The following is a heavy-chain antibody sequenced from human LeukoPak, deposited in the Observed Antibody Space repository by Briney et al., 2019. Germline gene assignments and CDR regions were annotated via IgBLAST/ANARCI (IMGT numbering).Heavy chain of an antibody. CDR2: ISAYNGNT. V-gene: IGHV1-18*01. CDR1: GYTFTSYG. J-gene: IGHJ5*02. D-gene: IGHD3-22*01. CDR3: ARAPYYYDSSLNWFDP. Sequence: VASVKVSCKASGYTFTSYGISWVRQAPGQGLEWMGWISAYNGNTNYAQKLQGRVTMTTDTSTSTAYMELRSLRSDDTAVYYCARAPYYYDSSLNWFDPWGQGTLVTVSS.